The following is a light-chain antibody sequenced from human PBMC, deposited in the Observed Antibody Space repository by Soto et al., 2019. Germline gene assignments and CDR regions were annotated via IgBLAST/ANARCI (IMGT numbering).Light chain of an antibody. V-gene: IGLV4-69*01. CDR3: QTWGTGIKV. J-gene: IGLJ2*01. CDR2: LNSAGSH. CDR1: SGHSSYA. Sequence: QPVLTQSPSASASLGASVKLTCTLSSGHSSYAIAWHQQHPEKGPRYLMKLNSAGSHSKGDGIPARFSVSSSGAERYLTISSLQSEDEADYYCQTWGTGIKVFGGGTKLTVL.